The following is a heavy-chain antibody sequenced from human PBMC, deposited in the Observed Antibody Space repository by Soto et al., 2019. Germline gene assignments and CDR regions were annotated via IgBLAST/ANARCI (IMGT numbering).Heavy chain of an antibody. V-gene: IGHV3-9*01. CDR2: ISANGAFV. Sequence: EVQLVESGGGLVEPGRSLRVSCAASGFSFEDHAMNWVRLVPGKGLEWVSGISANGAFVGYANSVKGRFIISRDNAKNSLFLQMSSLRREDTAVYYCTRDIFRTMTTVDYWGQGTLVTVSS. J-gene: IGHJ4*02. CDR3: TRDIFRTMTTVDY. D-gene: IGHD2-21*01. CDR1: GFSFEDHA.